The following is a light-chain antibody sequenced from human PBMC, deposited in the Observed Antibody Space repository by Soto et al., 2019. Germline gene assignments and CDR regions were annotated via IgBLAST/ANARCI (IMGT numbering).Light chain of an antibody. J-gene: IGLJ1*01. CDR3: AAWDDSLSAFYV. Sequence: QSVLTQPPSASGTPGQRVTISCSGSSSNFESNYVYWYQQLPGTAPKLLIYRNNQRPSGVPDRFSGSKSGTSASLAISGLRSEDEADYYCAAWDDSLSAFYVFGTGTKVTVL. V-gene: IGLV1-47*01. CDR2: RNN. CDR1: SSNFESNY.